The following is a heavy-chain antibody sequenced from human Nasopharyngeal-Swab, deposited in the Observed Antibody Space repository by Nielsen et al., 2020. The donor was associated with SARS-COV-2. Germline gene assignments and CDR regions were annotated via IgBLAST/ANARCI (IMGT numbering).Heavy chain of an antibody. CDR3: AGHPEDFDY. V-gene: IGHV4-34*01. J-gene: IGHJ4*02. CDR2: MKPTGRT. Sequence: GSLRLSCGVYGGSFSGYYWNWIRQAPGKGLEWIGEMKPTGRTNYNPSLKSRVTISVDTSKNQFLLKLSSVTAADTAVYYCAGHPEDFDYWGQGALVTVSS. CDR1: GGSFSGYY.